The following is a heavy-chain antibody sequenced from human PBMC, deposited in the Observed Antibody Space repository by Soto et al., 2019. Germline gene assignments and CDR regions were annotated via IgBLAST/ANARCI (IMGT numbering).Heavy chain of an antibody. V-gene: IGHV4-34*01. CDR2: INHSGST. D-gene: IGHD6-19*01. CDR1: GGSFGGYY. Sequence: QVQLQQWGAGLLKPSETLSLTCAVYGGSFGGYYWSWIRQPPGKGLEWIGEINHSGSTNYNPSLKSRVTISVDTSKNQFSLKLSSVTAADTAVYYCAREIAVAGTRYFQHWGQGTLVTVSS. CDR3: AREIAVAGTRYFQH. J-gene: IGHJ1*01.